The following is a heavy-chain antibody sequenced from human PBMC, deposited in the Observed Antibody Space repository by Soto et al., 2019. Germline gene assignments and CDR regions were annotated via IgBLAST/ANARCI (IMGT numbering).Heavy chain of an antibody. CDR3: ARDRPPGSLYGMDS. CDR1: GYIFTTYG. V-gene: IGHV1-18*01. CDR2: ISADSGYT. J-gene: IGHJ6*02. Sequence: QIQLVQFGGEVARPGASVTVSCEASGYIFTTYGLSWVRQTPAHGLAWMGWISADSGYTQYAQFFQGRVTMTRDTSRNTGYMTLRDLTSDDTGIYYCARDRPPGSLYGMDSWGQGTAVTVSS.